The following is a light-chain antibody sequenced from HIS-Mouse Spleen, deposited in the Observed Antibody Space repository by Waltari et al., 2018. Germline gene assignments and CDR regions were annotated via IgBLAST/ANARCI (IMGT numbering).Light chain of an antibody. CDR3: SSYAGSNNLV. V-gene: IGLV2-8*01. CDR2: EVS. Sequence: QSALTQPPSPSGSPGQSVTISCTGTSSDVGGYTYAPRYQQHPGKAPKLMIDEVSRRPSGVPDRFSGSKSGNTASLTVSGLQAEDEADYYCSSYAGSNNLVFGGGTKLTVL. J-gene: IGLJ2*01. CDR1: SSDVGGYTY.